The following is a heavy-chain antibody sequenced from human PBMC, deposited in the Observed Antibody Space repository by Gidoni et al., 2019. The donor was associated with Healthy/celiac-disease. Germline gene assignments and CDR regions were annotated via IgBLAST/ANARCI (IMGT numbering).Heavy chain of an antibody. V-gene: IGHV3-33*01. CDR2: IWYDGSNK. J-gene: IGHJ6*02. CDR1: GFTFSSYD. D-gene: IGHD3-3*01. CDR3: ARDLYDFWSGYELNYYYYYGMDV. Sequence: GFTFSSYDMHWVRQAPGKGLEWVAVIWYDGSNKYYADSVKGRFTISRDNSKNTLYLQMNSLRAEDTAVYYCARDLYDFWSGYELNYYYYYGMDVWGQGTTVTVSS.